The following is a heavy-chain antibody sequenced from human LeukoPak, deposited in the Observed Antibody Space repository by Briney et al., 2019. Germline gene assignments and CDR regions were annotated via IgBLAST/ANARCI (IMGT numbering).Heavy chain of an antibody. V-gene: IGHV1-2*02. J-gene: IGHJ4*02. Sequence: GASVKVPYMPSGYTFPGYYMQRVRQAPGQGLEWMGWINPNSGDTKYAQKFQGRVTMTRDTSISTAYMELSRLRSDDTAVFYCARGGIVGDTMSIDYWGQETLVTVPS. CDR2: INPNSGDT. CDR1: GYTFPGYY. CDR3: ARGGIVGDTMSIDY. D-gene: IGHD1-26*01.